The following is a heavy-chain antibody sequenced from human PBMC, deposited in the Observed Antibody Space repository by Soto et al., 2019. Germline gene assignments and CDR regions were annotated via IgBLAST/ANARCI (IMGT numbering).Heavy chain of an antibody. J-gene: IGHJ4*02. CDR3: ARQRYCSGGSCSDY. Sequence: LTCTVSGGSISSSSYYWGWIRQPPGKGLEWIGSIYYSGSTYYNPSLKSRVTISVDTSKNQFSLKLSSVTAADTAVYYCARQRYCSGGSCSDYWGQGTLVTVSS. CDR2: IYYSGST. V-gene: IGHV4-39*01. D-gene: IGHD2-15*01. CDR1: GGSISSSSYY.